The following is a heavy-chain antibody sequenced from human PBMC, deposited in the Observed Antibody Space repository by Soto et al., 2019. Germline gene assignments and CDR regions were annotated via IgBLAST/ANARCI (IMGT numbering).Heavy chain of an antibody. Sequence: DVQLLESGGGLVQPGGSLRLSCAASGITISNYPMSWVRQAPGKGLDWVSGISGSGDRTYYADSAKGRFTISTDIAKNSLSLQLDSMGVEDTAVYFCVKDDGGYPSTAPHWGQGTLVTVSS. CDR3: VKDDGGYPSTAPH. J-gene: IGHJ4*02. CDR1: GITISNYP. D-gene: IGHD3-22*01. CDR2: ISGSGDRT. V-gene: IGHV3-23*01.